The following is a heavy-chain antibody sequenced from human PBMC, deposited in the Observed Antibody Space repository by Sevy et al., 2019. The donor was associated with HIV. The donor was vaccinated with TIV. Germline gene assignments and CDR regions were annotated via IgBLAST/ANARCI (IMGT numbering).Heavy chain of an antibody. V-gene: IGHV3-20*04. CDR2: INWNGGST. J-gene: IGHJ4*02. Sequence: GGSLRLSCAASGFTFDDYGMSWVRQVPGKGPEWVSGINWNGGSTGYADSVKGRFTISRGNAKNSLYLQMKSLRAEDTALYYCARDPSSYYDYRSGYHDYWGQGIRVTVSS. CDR3: ARDPSSYYDYRSGYHDY. D-gene: IGHD3-3*01. CDR1: GFTFDDYG.